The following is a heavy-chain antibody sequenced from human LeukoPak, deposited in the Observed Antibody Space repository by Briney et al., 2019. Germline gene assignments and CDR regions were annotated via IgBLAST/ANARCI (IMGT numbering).Heavy chain of an antibody. J-gene: IGHJ6*03. CDR3: VRGATTVTGNYFYYHMDV. D-gene: IGHD4-11*01. Sequence: GGSLRLSCAASGFTFSSYWMHWVRQAPGKGLVWVSRINSDGSATGYADSVKGRFTISRDNAKNTVYLQMNSLRAEDTALYYCVRGATTVTGNYFYYHMDVWGKGTTVTV. CDR1: GFTFSSYW. CDR2: INSDGSAT. V-gene: IGHV3-74*01.